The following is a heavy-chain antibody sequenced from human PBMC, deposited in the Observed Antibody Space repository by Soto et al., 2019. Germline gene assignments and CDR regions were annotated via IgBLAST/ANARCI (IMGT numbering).Heavy chain of an antibody. J-gene: IGHJ3*02. CDR1: GFTFSNAW. D-gene: IGHD3-3*01. CDR2: IKSKTDGGTT. CDR3: TTFTRAFGMPGAFDN. Sequence: PGGSLRLSCAASGFTFSNAWMSWVRQAPGKGLEWVGRIKSKTDGGTTDYAAPVKGRFTISRDDSKNTLYLQMNSLKTEDTAVYYCTTFTRAFGMPGAFDNWGQGTMVTV. V-gene: IGHV3-15*01.